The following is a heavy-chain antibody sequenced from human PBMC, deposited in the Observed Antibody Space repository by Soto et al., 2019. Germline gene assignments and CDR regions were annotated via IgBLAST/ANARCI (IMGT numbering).Heavy chain of an antibody. Sequence: ASVKVSCKASGYTFTSYAMHWVRQAPGQRLEWMGWINAGNGNTKYSQKFQGRVTITRDASASTAYMELSSLRSEDTAVYYCARGSSGDWFDPWGQGTLVTVSS. CDR2: INAGNGNT. CDR1: GYTFTSYA. D-gene: IGHD6-19*01. J-gene: IGHJ5*02. CDR3: ARGSSGDWFDP. V-gene: IGHV1-3*01.